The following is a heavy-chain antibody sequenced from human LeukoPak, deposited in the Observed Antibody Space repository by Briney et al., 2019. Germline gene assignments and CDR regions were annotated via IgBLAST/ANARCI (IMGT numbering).Heavy chain of an antibody. J-gene: IGHJ6*03. D-gene: IGHD2-2*01. CDR2: ISAYNGNT. CDR1: GYTFTSYG. V-gene: IGHV1-18*01. CDR3: ARSSPDIVVVPAAQVPYYYYYMDV. Sequence: ALVKVSCKASGYTFTSYGISWVRQAPGQGLEWMGWISAYNGNTNYARKLQGRVTMTTDTSTSTAYMELRSLRSDDTAVYYCARSSPDIVVVPAAQVPYYYYYMDVWGKGTTVTVSS.